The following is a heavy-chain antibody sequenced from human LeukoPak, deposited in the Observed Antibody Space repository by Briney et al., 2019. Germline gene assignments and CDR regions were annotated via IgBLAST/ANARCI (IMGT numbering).Heavy chain of an antibody. J-gene: IGHJ3*02. CDR3: AGGRGDSSGYYSGRWDAFDI. Sequence: PSETLSLTCTVSGGSISSSSYYWGWIRQPPGKGLEWIGSIYYSGSTYYNPSLKSRVTISVDTSKNQFSLKLSSVTAADTAVYYCAGGRGDSSGYYSGRWDAFDIWGQGTMVTVPS. V-gene: IGHV4-39*07. D-gene: IGHD3-22*01. CDR1: GGSISSSSYY. CDR2: IYYSGST.